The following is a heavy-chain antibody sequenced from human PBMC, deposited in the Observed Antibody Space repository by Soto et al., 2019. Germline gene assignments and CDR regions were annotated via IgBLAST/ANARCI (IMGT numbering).Heavy chain of an antibody. J-gene: IGHJ3*02. V-gene: IGHV3-9*01. D-gene: IGHD2-21*02. CDR1: VFTFDDYA. CDR2: LSWNSGII. Sequence: GGSLRLSCAASVFTFDDYAMHWVRQAPGKGLEWVSGLSWNSGIIGYADSVKGRFTISRENAKNSLYLQMNSLRVEDTALYYCAKATARSDGDAFDIWGQGTMVTVSS. CDR3: AKATARSDGDAFDI.